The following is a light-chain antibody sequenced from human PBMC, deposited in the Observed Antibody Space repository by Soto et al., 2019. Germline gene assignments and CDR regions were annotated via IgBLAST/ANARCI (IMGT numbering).Light chain of an antibody. V-gene: IGKV1-39*01. Sequence: DIQMTQSPSSLSASVGDRVTITCRASQSISSYLNWYQQKPGKAPELLIYAASSLQSGVPSRFSGSGSGTDFTLTISSLQPEDFATDYYQQSYSTPSYTFGQGTKLEIK. CDR2: AAS. CDR1: QSISSY. CDR3: QQSYSTPSYT. J-gene: IGKJ2*01.